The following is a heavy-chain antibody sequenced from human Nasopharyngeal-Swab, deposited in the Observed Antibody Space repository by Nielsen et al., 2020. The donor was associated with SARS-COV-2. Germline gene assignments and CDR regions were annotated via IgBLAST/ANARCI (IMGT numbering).Heavy chain of an antibody. CDR1: GYTFTNFA. CDR2: INTGNGNT. Sequence: ASVKVSCKTSGYTFTNFAMHSVRQAPGQRLEWMGWINTGNGNTEYSQRFQGRVAITRDTSASTAYMELSSLRSEDTAVYYCASGYSSGWPTSDAFDYWGQGSLVSVSS. V-gene: IGHV1-3*04. J-gene: IGHJ4*02. CDR3: ASGYSSGWPTSDAFDY. D-gene: IGHD6-19*01.